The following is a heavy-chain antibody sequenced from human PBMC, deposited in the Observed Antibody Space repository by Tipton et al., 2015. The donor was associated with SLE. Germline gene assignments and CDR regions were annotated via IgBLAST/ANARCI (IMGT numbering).Heavy chain of an antibody. J-gene: IGHJ4*02. CDR2: IYYSGST. CDR1: GGSVSSGSYY. D-gene: IGHD1-26*01. Sequence: LRLSCTVSGGSVSSGSYYWSWIRQPPGKGLEWIGYIYYSGSTNYNPSLKSRVTISVDTSKNQFSLKLSSVTAADTAVYYCTRGVGARGSNLDYWGQGSLVTVSS. CDR3: TRGVGARGSNLDY. V-gene: IGHV4-61*01.